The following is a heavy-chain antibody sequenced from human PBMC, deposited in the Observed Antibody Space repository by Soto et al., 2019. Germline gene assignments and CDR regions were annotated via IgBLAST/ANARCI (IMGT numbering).Heavy chain of an antibody. V-gene: IGHV4-30-4*08. Sequence: SETQSLTSTVSGGSIKNDYYHWTWIRQPPGKGLEWIGYVYYSGSVLYNPSLKNRLNISVDTSKNQFSLRLTSVTAADTAVYFCAREDDGGDRDYYGLDVWGQGTTVTVSS. CDR2: VYYSGSV. J-gene: IGHJ6*02. D-gene: IGHD2-21*02. CDR3: AREDDGGDRDYYGLDV. CDR1: GGSIKNDYYH.